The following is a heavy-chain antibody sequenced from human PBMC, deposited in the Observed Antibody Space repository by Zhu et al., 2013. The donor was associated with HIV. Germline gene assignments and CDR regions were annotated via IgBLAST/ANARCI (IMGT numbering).Heavy chain of an antibody. J-gene: IGHJ2*01. CDR3: ARKWYSSTWSQDWYFDL. CDR2: ISSGSTYI. V-gene: IGHV3-21*01. CDR1: GFTFSSYA. Sequence: VQLLESGGGLVQPGGSLRLSCAASGFTFSSYAMNWVRQAPGKGLEWISSISSGSTYIYYADSVKGRFTISRDNAKNSLYLQMDGLRAEDTAVYYCARKWYSSTWSQDWYFDLWGRGTLVPVSS. D-gene: IGHD6-13*01.